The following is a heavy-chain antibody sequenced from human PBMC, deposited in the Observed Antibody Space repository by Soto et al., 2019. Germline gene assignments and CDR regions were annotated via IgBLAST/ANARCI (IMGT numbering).Heavy chain of an antibody. J-gene: IGHJ6*02. V-gene: IGHV4-34*01. CDR1: GGSFSRFY. CDR3: ARVTVGMATITDYYYGMDV. D-gene: IGHD5-12*01. CDR2: INYSGST. Sequence: SETLSLTCAVYGGSFSRFYWSWIRQPPGKGLEWIGEINYSGSTNYNPSLKSRVTISVDTSKNQFSLRLSSVTAADTAVYYCARVTVGMATITDYYYGMDVWGQGTTVT.